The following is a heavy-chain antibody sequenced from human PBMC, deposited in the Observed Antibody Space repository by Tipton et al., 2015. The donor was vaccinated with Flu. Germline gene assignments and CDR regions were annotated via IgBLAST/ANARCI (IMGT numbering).Heavy chain of an antibody. Sequence: TLSLTCSVSGDSIGSRYFWGWIRRPPGKGLEWIGNVHQTGSTYYNPSLRSRVTIAVDRPKNQFSLKLRSVTAADTAIYYCARGDYGDYDHEADSFDIWGQGTLVTVSA. CDR3: ARGDYGDYDHEADSFDI. CDR1: GDSIGSRYF. V-gene: IGHV4-38-2*02. J-gene: IGHJ3*02. CDR2: VHQTGST. D-gene: IGHD4-17*01.